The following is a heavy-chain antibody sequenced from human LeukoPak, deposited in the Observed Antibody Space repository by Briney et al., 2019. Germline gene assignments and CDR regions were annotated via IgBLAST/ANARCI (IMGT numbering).Heavy chain of an antibody. CDR3: ARVGKQWLVLRGWFDP. CDR1: GGSLSGYY. D-gene: IGHD6-19*01. Sequence: SETLSLTCAVSGGSLSGYYWTWIRQPPGKGLEWIGEINHSGSTNYNPSLKSRVTISVDTSKNQFSLKLSSVTAADTAVYYCARVGKQWLVLRGWFDPWGQGTLVTVSS. J-gene: IGHJ5*02. V-gene: IGHV4-34*01. CDR2: INHSGST.